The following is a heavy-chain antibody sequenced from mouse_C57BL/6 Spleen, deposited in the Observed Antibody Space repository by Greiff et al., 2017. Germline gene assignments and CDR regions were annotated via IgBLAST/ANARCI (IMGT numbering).Heavy chain of an antibody. D-gene: IGHD2-5*01. CDR1: GYTFTSYW. CDR2: IHPADSDT. J-gene: IGHJ2*01. Sequence: VQLQQSGPELVKPGASVQLSCKASGYTFTSYWMHWVKQRPGQGLEWIGRIHPADSDTNYNQKFKGKATLTVDKSSSTAYMQLSSLTSETSAVYYCAIQNIVVFDYSGQGTTLTGSS. CDR3: AIQNIVVFDY. V-gene: IGHV1-74*01.